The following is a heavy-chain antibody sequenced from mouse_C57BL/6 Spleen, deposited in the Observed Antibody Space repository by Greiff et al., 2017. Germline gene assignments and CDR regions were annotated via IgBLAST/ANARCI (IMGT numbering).Heavy chain of an antibody. Sequence: DVQLVESGGGLVKPGGSLKLSCAASGFTFSSYAMSWVRQTPEKRLEWVATISDGGSYTYYPDNVKGRFTISRDNAKNNLYLQMSHLKSEDTAMYYCARGELLFDYWGQGTTLTVSS. V-gene: IGHV5-4*01. CDR3: ARGELLFDY. CDR2: ISDGGSYT. J-gene: IGHJ2*01. CDR1: GFTFSSYA.